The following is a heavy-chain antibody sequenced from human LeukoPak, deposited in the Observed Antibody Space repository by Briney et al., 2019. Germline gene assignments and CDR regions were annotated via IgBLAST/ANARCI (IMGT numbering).Heavy chain of an antibody. Sequence: SETLSLTCTVSGGSTGNHYWSWIRQAAGKGLEWIGRIYTSGSTNYNPSLKSRVAMSIDTSKNQFSLKLSSVTAADTAVYYCARGVSTITADYWGQGTLVIVSS. CDR1: GGSTGNHY. D-gene: IGHD5/OR15-5a*01. J-gene: IGHJ4*02. CDR3: ARGVSTITADY. CDR2: IYTSGST. V-gene: IGHV4-4*07.